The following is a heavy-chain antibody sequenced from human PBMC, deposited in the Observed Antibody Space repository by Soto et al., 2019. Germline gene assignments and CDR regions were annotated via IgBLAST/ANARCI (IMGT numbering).Heavy chain of an antibody. CDR3: ATDLSTTWCHG. CDR2: IFSSGGGA. D-gene: IGHD6-13*01. Sequence: VQLLESGGGLVQPGGSLRLSCAASGFTFSNSGMNWVRQAPGKGLEWVSTIFSSGGGAYYADSVKGRFTISRDNSKNTLYLQMNSLRAEDSAVYYCATDLSTTWCHGWGQGTLVTVSS. V-gene: IGHV3-23*01. CDR1: GFTFSNSG. J-gene: IGHJ4*02.